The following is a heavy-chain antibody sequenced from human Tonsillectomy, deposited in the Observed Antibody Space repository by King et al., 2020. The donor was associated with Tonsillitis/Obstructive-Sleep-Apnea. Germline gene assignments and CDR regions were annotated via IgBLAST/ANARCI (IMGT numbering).Heavy chain of an antibody. CDR3: ARNFRLVDV. V-gene: IGHV3-7*04. Sequence: VQLVESGGGLVQPGGSLRLSCEASGFTFSGYWMSWVRQAPGKGLEWVANINVDGSEKNYVDSVKGRFTISRDNAKNSLYLQMNSLRGEDTAVFYCARNFRLVDVWGKGTTVTVSS. CDR2: INVDGSEK. CDR1: GFTFSGYW. J-gene: IGHJ6*04.